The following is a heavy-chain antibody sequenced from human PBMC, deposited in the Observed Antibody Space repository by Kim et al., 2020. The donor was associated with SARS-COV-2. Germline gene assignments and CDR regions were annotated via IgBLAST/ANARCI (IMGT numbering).Heavy chain of an antibody. Sequence: GGSLRLSCAASGFTFSSYGMHWVRQAPSKGLEWVAVISYDGSNKYYADSVKGRFTISRDNSKNTLYLQMNSLRAEDTAVYYCAKDYGDYVTNFDYWGQGTLVTVSS. V-gene: IGHV3-30*18. J-gene: IGHJ4*02. CDR2: ISYDGSNK. CDR3: AKDYGDYVTNFDY. D-gene: IGHD4-17*01. CDR1: GFTFSSYG.